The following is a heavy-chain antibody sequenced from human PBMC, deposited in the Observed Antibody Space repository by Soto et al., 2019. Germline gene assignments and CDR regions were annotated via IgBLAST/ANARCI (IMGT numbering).Heavy chain of an antibody. J-gene: IGHJ6*02. CDR2: IVVGSGDT. D-gene: IGHD6-13*01. V-gene: IGHV1-58*01. CDR3: AAKGQQHLGYYNGLDV. CDR1: GFTFSSSA. Sequence: SVKVSCKASGFTFSSSAVQWVRQARGQRLEWIGWIVVGSGDTIHAQKFQERVSITRDLSTSTAYMELSSLRSEDTGVYYCAAKGQQHLGYYNGLDVWGQGTTVTVSS.